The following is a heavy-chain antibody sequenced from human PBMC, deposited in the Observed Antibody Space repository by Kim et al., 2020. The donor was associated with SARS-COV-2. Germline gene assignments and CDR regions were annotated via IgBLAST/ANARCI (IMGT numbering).Heavy chain of an antibody. CDR2: IYHSGST. Sequence: SETLSLTCAVSGGSISSSNWWSWVRQPPGKGLEWIGEIYHSGSTNYNPSLKSRVTISVDKSKNQFSLKLSSVTAADTAVYYCARGESLRLGELSSHFDYWGQGTLVTVSS. J-gene: IGHJ4*02. CDR1: GGSISSSNW. V-gene: IGHV4-4*02. D-gene: IGHD3-16*02. CDR3: ARGESLRLGELSSHFDY.